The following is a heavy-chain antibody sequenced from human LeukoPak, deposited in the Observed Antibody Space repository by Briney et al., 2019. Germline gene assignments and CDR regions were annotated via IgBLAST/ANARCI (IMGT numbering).Heavy chain of an antibody. V-gene: IGHV4-4*07. D-gene: IGHD2-15*01. Sequence: SETLSLTCTVSGGSISSYYWNWIRQLAGKGLEYIWRMYTSGSTNYNPSLKSRVTMSLDTSKNQFSLKLSSMTAADTAVYYCVGSRYCNGGACYATFDFWGQGTLVTVSS. CDR3: VGSRYCNGGACYATFDF. J-gene: IGHJ4*02. CDR1: GGSISSYY. CDR2: MYTSGST.